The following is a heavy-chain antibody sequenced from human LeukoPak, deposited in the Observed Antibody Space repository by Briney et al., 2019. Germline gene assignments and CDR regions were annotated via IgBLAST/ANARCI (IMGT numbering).Heavy chain of an antibody. D-gene: IGHD2-21*01. CDR1: GFTFSSYA. J-gene: IGHJ4*02. CDR3: AKSHIREIAISPFDY. V-gene: IGHV3-23*01. Sequence: GGSLRLSCAASGFTFSSYAMSWVRQAPGKGLEWVSAISGSGGSTYYADSVKGRFTISRDNSKNTLYLQMNSLRAEDTAVYYCAKSHIREIAISPFDYWGQGTLVTVSS. CDR2: ISGSGGST.